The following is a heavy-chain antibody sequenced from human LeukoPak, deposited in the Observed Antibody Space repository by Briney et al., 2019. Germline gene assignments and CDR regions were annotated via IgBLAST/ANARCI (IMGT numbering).Heavy chain of an antibody. D-gene: IGHD3-9*01. CDR2: ISAYNGNT. CDR1: GYTITSYG. CDR3: ARGQALRYFDWLPSRDVWFDP. J-gene: IGHJ5*02. Sequence: ASVKVSCKASGYTITSYGISWVRQAPGQGLEWMGWISAYNGNTNYAQKLQGRVTMTTDTSTSTAYMELRSLRSDDTAVYYCARGQALRYFDWLPSRDVWFDPWGQGTLVTVSS. V-gene: IGHV1-18*01.